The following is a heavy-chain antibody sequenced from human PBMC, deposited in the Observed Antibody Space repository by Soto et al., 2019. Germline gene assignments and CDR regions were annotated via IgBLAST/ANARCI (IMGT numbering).Heavy chain of an antibody. D-gene: IGHD3-10*01. CDR2: ISYSGTT. J-gene: IGHJ5*02. V-gene: IGHV4-59*08. CDR1: AGSISSYY. CDR3: ARQSGPRGWFDP. Sequence: PSETLSLTCTVSAGSISSYYWSWIRHPPGKGLEWIAFISYSGTTNYNPSLKSRVTMSVDTSKKQFSLKLSSVTAADTAVYYCARQSGPRGWFDPWGQGTLVTVS.